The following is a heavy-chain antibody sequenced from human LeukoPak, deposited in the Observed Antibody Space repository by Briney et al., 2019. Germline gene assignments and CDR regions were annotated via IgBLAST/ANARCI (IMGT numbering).Heavy chain of an antibody. CDR2: INHSGST. D-gene: IGHD3-9*01. V-gene: IGHV4-34*01. Sequence: SETLSLTCAVYGGSFSGYYWSWIRQPPGKGLEWIGEINHSGSTNYNPSLKSRVTISVDTSKNQFSLKLSSVTAADTAVYYCARGVSLRYAWFDPWGQGTLVTVSS. CDR3: ARGVSLRYAWFDP. CDR1: GGSFSGYY. J-gene: IGHJ5*02.